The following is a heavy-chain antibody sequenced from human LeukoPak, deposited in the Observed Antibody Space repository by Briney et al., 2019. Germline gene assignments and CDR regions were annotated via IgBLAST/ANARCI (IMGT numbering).Heavy chain of an antibody. Sequence: ASVKVSCKASGYTFTSYGISWVRQAPGQGLEWMGWISAYNGNTNYAQKLQGRVTMTTDTSTSTAYMELRRLRSDDTAVYYCARDTMVRGVIPVDIWGQGTMVTVSS. J-gene: IGHJ3*02. D-gene: IGHD3-10*01. CDR3: ARDTMVRGVIPVDI. CDR1: GYTFTSYG. CDR2: ISAYNGNT. V-gene: IGHV1-18*01.